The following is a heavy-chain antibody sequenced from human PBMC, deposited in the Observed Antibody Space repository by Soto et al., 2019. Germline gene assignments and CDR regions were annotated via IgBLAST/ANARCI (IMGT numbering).Heavy chain of an antibody. CDR1: GLDVNVNY. V-gene: IGHV3-53*02. CDR2: TYSDGSA. CDR3: TRSGRTADYDSSASNLDGLDV. D-gene: IGHD3-22*01. J-gene: IGHJ3*01. Sequence: EGPLVETGGGLNQRGVSLTLSCAASGLDVNVNYTAWVRQAPVMGLEWVATTYSDGSAYYADSVKGRFSISRDTSKNSLILPMNSLRVEDTAMYYCTRSGRTADYDSSASNLDGLDVWGQVTMVTVSS.